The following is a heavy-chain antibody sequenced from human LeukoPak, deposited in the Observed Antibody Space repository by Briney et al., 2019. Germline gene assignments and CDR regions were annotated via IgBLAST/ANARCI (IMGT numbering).Heavy chain of an antibody. CDR3: AGTLGYSGYDSHYYYYYYMDV. J-gene: IGHJ6*03. CDR1: GGSISSSSYY. D-gene: IGHD5-12*01. V-gene: IGHV4-39*01. CDR2: IYYSGST. Sequence: SETLSLTCTVSGGSISSSSYYWGWIRQPPGKGLEWIGSIYYSGSTYYNPSLKSRVTISVDTSKNQFSLKLSSVTAADTAVYYCAGTLGYSGYDSHYYYYYYMDVWGKGTTVTVSS.